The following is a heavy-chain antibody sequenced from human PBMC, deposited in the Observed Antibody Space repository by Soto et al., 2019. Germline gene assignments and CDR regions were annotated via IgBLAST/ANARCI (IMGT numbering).Heavy chain of an antibody. CDR3: ARDPSYDSSEWYFDY. CDR1: RFTFRSYA. Sequence: GGSQRLSCESSRFTFRSYAMHWVRQDPGKGLEWVAAISYDGDNRYYADSVKGRFTISRDNSKNTLYLQMNSLRAEDTAVYYCARDPSYDSSEWYFDYWGQGTLVTVSS. CDR2: ISYDGDNR. V-gene: IGHV3-30*14. J-gene: IGHJ4*02. D-gene: IGHD3-22*01.